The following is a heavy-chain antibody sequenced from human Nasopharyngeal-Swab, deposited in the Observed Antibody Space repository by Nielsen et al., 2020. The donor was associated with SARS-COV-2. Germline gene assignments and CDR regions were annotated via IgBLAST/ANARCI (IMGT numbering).Heavy chain of an antibody. CDR3: ARDNDEYGMDV. CDR1: GFTVSSNY. D-gene: IGHD1-1*01. J-gene: IGHJ6*02. Sequence: GESLKISCAASGFTVSSNYTSWVRQAPGKGLEWVSIIYSGGSTHYADSVKGRFTISRDNSKNTVHLQMKSLRAEDTAIYYCARDNDEYGMDVWGQGITVTVSS. CDR2: IYSGGST. V-gene: IGHV3-53*01.